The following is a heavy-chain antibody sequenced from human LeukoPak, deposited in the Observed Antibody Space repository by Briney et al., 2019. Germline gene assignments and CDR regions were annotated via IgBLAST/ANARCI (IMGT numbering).Heavy chain of an antibody. CDR2: ISTYNGNT. CDR1: GYTFTIYG. Sequence: GASVKVSCKASGYTFTIYGISWARQAPGQGLEWMGWISTYNGNTNYAQKLQGRVTMTTDTSTRTAYMELRSLRSDDTAVYYCARDLGRRCSGGRCYYYSHYMDVWGKGTTVTISS. V-gene: IGHV1-18*01. J-gene: IGHJ6*03. D-gene: IGHD2-15*01. CDR3: ARDLGRRCSGGRCYYYSHYMDV.